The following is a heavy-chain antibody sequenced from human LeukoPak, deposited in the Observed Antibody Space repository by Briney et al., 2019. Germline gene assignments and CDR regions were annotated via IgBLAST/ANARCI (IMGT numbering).Heavy chain of an antibody. V-gene: IGHV4-4*07. Sequence: SETLSLTCTVSGGSTSSYYWSWIRQPAGKGLEWIGRIYTSGSTNYNPSLKSRVTMSVDTSKNQFSLKLSSVTAADTAVYYCARERAIVVVPAAPQEEYYYMDVWGKGTTVTVSS. J-gene: IGHJ6*03. CDR2: IYTSGST. CDR3: ARERAIVVVPAAPQEEYYYMDV. D-gene: IGHD2-2*01. CDR1: GGSTSSYY.